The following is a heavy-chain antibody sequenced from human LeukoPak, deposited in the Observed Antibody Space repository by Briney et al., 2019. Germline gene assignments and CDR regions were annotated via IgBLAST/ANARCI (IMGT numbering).Heavy chain of an antibody. CDR1: GGTFNNYG. CDR2: IIPIFDTP. Sequence: ASVKVSCKASGGTFNNYGINWVRQAPEQGLEWMGGIIPIFDTPYYAQNFQDRFTITADESTSTAYMELTSLRSEDTAMYYCARVGFTTGFDYWGQGPLVTVSS. J-gene: IGHJ4*02. V-gene: IGHV1-69*13. CDR3: ARVGFTTGFDY. D-gene: IGHD1-1*01.